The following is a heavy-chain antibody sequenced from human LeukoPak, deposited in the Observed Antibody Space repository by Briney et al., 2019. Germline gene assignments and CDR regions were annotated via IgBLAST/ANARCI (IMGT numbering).Heavy chain of an antibody. CDR1: GFILNSYA. J-gene: IGHJ4*02. Sequence: GGSLRLSCAASGFILNSYAMHWVRQAPGKGLEWVAVISYDGSYKYYADSVKGRFTISRDNSKNTLYLQMNSLRAEDTAVYYCAKDGYYGSGSQFDYWGQGTLVTVSS. CDR2: ISYDGSYK. D-gene: IGHD3-10*01. V-gene: IGHV3-30*07. CDR3: AKDGYYGSGSQFDY.